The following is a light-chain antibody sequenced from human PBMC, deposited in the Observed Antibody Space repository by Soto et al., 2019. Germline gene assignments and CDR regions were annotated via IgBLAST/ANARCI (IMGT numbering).Light chain of an antibody. CDR1: SSDVGAYDY. V-gene: IGLV2-14*01. Sequence: QSALTQPASVSASPGQSIAISCSGTSSDVGAYDYVSWYQHHPGKAPKLIIYEVTYRPSGVSNRFSASKSGNTASLTISGLQAEDEADYDCSSYTRSSTYVFGTGTKLTVL. CDR2: EVT. CDR3: SSYTRSSTYV. J-gene: IGLJ1*01.